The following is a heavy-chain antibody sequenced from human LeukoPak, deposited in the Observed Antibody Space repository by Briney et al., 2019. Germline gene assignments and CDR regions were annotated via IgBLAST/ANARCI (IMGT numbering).Heavy chain of an antibody. J-gene: IGHJ6*03. CDR3: AREHCSGGSCYSIYYYYYMDV. CDR1: GYSISSGYY. V-gene: IGHV4-38-2*02. D-gene: IGHD2-15*01. Sequence: SETLSLTCTVSGYSISSGYYWGWIRRPPGKGLEWIGSIYHSGSTYYNPSLKSRVTISVDTSKNQFSLKLSSVTAADTAVYYCAREHCSGGSCYSIYYYYYMDVWGKGTTVTVSS. CDR2: IYHSGST.